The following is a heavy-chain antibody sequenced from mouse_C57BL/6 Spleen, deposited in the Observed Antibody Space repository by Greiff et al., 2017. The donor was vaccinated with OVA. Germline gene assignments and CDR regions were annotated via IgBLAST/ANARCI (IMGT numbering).Heavy chain of an antibody. CDR3: ARHGVGYGSSYWFDY. CDR1: GFTFSSYG. CDR2: ISSGGSYT. D-gene: IGHD1-1*01. Sequence: EVKLMESGGDLVKPGGSLKLSCAASGFTFSSYGMSWVRQTPDKRLEWVATISSGGSYTYYPDSVKGRFPISRDNAKNTLYLQMSSLKSEDTAMYYCARHGVGYGSSYWFDYWGQGTTLTVSS. J-gene: IGHJ2*01. V-gene: IGHV5-6*01.